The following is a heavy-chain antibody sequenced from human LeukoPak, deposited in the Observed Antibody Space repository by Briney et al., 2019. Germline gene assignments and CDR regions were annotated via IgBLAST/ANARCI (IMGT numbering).Heavy chain of an antibody. CDR1: DDSINNYY. Sequence: PSETLSLTCTVSDDSINNYYWSWIRQPPGKGLEWIGYIYYSGSTNYNPSLKSRVTISVDTSKNQFSLKLSSVTAADTAVYYCARSPVYSGYDRYYYYGMDVWGQGTTVTVSS. D-gene: IGHD5-12*01. J-gene: IGHJ6*02. CDR2: IYYSGST. V-gene: IGHV4-59*01. CDR3: ARSPVYSGYDRYYYYGMDV.